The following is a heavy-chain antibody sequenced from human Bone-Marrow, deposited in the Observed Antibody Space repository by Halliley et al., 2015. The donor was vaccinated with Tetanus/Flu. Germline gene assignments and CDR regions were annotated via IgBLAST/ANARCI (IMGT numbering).Heavy chain of an antibody. CDR2: IIPIFGTV. CDR3: ASGYGDYDGLDY. V-gene: IGHV1-69*01. D-gene: IGHD4-17*01. Sequence: QLVQSGAEVKKPGSSVKVSCKASGGTFSSYAISWVRQAPGQGLEWMGGIIPIFGTVNYAQKFQGRVTIIADESTSIAYMELSSLGSEDTAVYYGASGYGDYDGLDYWGQGTLVTVSS. J-gene: IGHJ4*02. CDR1: GGTFSSYA.